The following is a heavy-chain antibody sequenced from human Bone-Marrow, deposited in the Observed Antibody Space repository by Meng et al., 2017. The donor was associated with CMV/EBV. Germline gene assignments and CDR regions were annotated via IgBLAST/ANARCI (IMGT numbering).Heavy chain of an antibody. CDR1: GYIFTDYY. V-gene: IGHV1-2*02. J-gene: IGHJ3*02. CDR2: INPNSGGA. Sequence: ASVKVSCKASGYIFTDYYMHWVRQAPGQGLEWMGWINPNSGGANYAQNFQGRVTMSSDTSISTAYMELSRLRSDDTAVYYCARKFCSGNSCYSNAFDIWGQGTMVTVSS. CDR3: ARKFCSGNSCYSNAFDI. D-gene: IGHD2-2*01.